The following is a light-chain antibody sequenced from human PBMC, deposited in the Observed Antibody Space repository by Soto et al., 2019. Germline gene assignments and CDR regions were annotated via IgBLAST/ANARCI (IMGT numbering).Light chain of an antibody. V-gene: IGLV2-14*01. CDR3: SLYTSSSTGYV. Sequence: QSALTQPASVSGSPGQSITISCTGTSSAVGGYNYVSWYQQHPGKAPKLMIYDVSNRPSGVSNRFSGSKSGNTASLTISGLQAEDEADYYCSLYTSSSTGYVFGTGTKLTVL. CDR1: SSAVGGYNY. J-gene: IGLJ1*01. CDR2: DVS.